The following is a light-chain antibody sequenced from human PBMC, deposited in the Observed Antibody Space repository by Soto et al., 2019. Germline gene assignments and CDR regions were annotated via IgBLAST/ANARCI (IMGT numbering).Light chain of an antibody. CDR2: GAS. J-gene: IGKJ5*01. V-gene: IGKV3-20*01. CDR1: QSVSNY. CDR3: QQYGNSPPET. Sequence: EIVLTQSPATLSLSPGERATLSCRASQSVSNYLAWYQQKPGQAPRLLIYGASSRATGIPDRFSGSGSGTDFTLTISRLEPEDFAVYYCQQYGNSPPETFGQGTRLEIK.